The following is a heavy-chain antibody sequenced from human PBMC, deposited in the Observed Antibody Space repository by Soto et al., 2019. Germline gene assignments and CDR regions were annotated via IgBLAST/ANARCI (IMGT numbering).Heavy chain of an antibody. CDR1: GFTFSSYA. Sequence: GGSLRLSCAASGFTFSSYAVSWARQTPGKGLEWVSTISASGAYTYYVDSVKGRFTISRDNSRDTLYLQMRSLRAGDTATYYCAKEVIAARPYYFDYWGQGTLVTVSS. D-gene: IGHD6-6*01. CDR3: AKEVIAARPYYFDY. J-gene: IGHJ4*02. V-gene: IGHV3-23*01. CDR2: ISASGAYT.